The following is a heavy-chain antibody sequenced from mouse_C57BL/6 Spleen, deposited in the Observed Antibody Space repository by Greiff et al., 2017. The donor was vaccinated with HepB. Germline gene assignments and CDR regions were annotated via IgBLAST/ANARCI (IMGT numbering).Heavy chain of an antibody. CDR1: GYTFTSYW. J-gene: IGHJ4*01. D-gene: IGHD2-10*01. Sequence: QVQLKQPGAELVKPGASVKLSCKASGYTFTSYWMQWVKQRPGQGLEWIGEIDPSDSYTNYNQKFKGKATLTVDTSSSTAYMQLSSLTSEDSAVYYCARRPLPYYGNADYWGQGTSVTVSS. CDR3: ARRPLPYYGNADY. CDR2: IDPSDSYT. V-gene: IGHV1-50*01.